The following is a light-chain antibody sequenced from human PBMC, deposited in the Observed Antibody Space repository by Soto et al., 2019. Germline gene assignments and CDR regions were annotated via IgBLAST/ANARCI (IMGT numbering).Light chain of an antibody. CDR2: EGT. J-gene: IGLJ1*01. Sequence: QSALAQPASVSACPGQSITITCTGTSSDVGSYNLVSWFQQHPGKVPKLLIYEGTKRTSGLSDRFSGSKSGATASLTISGLQAEDEAHYYCFSYAGENLYVFGLGTKVTV. CDR3: FSYAGENLYV. CDR1: SSDVGSYNL. V-gene: IGLV2-23*01.